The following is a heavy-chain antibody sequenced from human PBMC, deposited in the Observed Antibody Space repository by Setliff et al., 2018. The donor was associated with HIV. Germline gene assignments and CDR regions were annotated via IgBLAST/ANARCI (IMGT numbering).Heavy chain of an antibody. CDR2: ITPSDGNT. Sequence: ASVKVSCKASGYTFTSDHLHWVRQAPGQGREWMGMITPSDGNTNYEQKFQGRVAMTRDKSTTTVYMELSSLTSEDTAIYYCARDFGGRWTFDYGGQGTLVTASS. CDR1: GYTFTSDH. D-gene: IGHD3-10*01. J-gene: IGHJ4*02. CDR3: ARDFGGRWTFDY. V-gene: IGHV1-46*01.